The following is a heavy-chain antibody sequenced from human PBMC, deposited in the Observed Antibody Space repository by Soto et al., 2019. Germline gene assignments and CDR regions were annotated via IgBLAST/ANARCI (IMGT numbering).Heavy chain of an antibody. V-gene: IGHV1-69*08. D-gene: IGHD3-9*01. J-gene: IGHJ6*03. CDR3: AREQPDLVRDILYVYYMVSYYMDV. Sequence: QVQLVQSGAEVKKPGSSVKVSCKASGGTFSSYTISWVRQAPGQGLERMGRIIPILGIANYAQKFQGRVTITADKYISTAYTELRSLRSDDTAVYYCAREQPDLVRDILYVYYMVSYYMDVWGRGTTVTDAS. CDR1: GGTFSSYT. CDR2: IIPILGIA.